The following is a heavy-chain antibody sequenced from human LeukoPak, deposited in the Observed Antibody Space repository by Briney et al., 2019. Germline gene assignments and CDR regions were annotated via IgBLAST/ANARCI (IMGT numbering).Heavy chain of an antibody. CDR1: GFNFSNYW. V-gene: IGHV3-7*04. J-gene: IGHJ4*02. CDR3: VRGPRSYFDH. Sequence: PGGSLRLSCAASGFNFSNYWMSWVRQAPGKGLEWVANIKQDRTEIHYADSVKGRFTISRDNAKNSLYLQMNSLRGEGTAVYYCVRGPRSYFDHWGQGTLVTVSS. CDR2: IKQDRTEI.